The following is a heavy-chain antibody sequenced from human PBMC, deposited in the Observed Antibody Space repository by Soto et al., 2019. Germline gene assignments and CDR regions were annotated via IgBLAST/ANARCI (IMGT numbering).Heavy chain of an antibody. J-gene: IGHJ4*02. D-gene: IGHD1-26*01. CDR3: ARETVGATYYFDS. CDR1: GFTVSSSY. V-gene: IGHV3-53*04. CDR2: IYSGGST. Sequence: EVQLVESGGGLVQPGGSLRLSCAASGFTVSSSYMSWVRQAPGKGLEWVAVIYSGGSTYYADSVKGRFTMSRHNSKNTLYLQMNSLRAEDTAVYYCARETVGATYYFDSWGQGNLVSVSS.